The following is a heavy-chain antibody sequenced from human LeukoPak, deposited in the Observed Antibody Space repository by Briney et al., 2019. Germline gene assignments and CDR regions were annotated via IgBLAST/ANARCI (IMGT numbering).Heavy chain of an antibody. Sequence: ASPRVSSKASGYTFTIYDINWVRQAPGQGSEWMGWMNPNSGNTGYAQKFQGRVTITTHTSIRTAYMELSSLRAEEPAVYYGARSILRSGFTSPIRYWGQGTLVA. CDR2: MNPNSGNT. V-gene: IGHV1-8*01. D-gene: IGHD3-3*01. CDR1: GYTFTIYD. CDR3: ARSILRSGFTSPIRY. J-gene: IGHJ4*02.